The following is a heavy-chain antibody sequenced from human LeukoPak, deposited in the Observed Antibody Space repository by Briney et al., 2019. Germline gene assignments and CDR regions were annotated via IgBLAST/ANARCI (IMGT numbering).Heavy chain of an antibody. V-gene: IGHV3-23*01. CDR1: GFTFSSYA. J-gene: IGHJ3*02. Sequence: GGSLRLSCAASGFTFSSYAMSWVRQAPGKGLEWVSAISGSGGSTYYADSVKGRFTISRDNSKNTLYLQMNSLRAEDTAVYYGAKDYCSGGSCYSDAFDIWGQGTMVTVSS. D-gene: IGHD2-15*01. CDR3: AKDYCSGGSCYSDAFDI. CDR2: ISGSGGST.